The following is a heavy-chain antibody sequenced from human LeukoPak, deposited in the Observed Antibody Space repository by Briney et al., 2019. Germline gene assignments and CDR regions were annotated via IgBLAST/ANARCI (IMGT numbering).Heavy chain of an antibody. V-gene: IGHV3-23*01. CDR1: GFTFSSYA. CDR2: ISGSGGST. D-gene: IGHD1-26*01. CDR3: ARDRNSGTYLEYFQH. J-gene: IGHJ1*01. Sequence: GGSLRLSCAASGFTFSSYAMSWVRQAPGKGLEWVSAISGSGGSTYYADSVKGRFTISRDNSKNTLYLQMNSLRPDDTAVYYCARDRNSGTYLEYFQHWGQGTLVTVSS.